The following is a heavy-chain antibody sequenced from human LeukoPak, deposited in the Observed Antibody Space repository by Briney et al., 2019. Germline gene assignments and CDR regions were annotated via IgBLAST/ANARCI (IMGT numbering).Heavy chain of an antibody. J-gene: IGHJ4*02. CDR1: GGSISSGSYY. CDR3: ARVASAYDEYFDY. CDR2: IYTSGST. Sequence: SETLSLTCTVSGGSISSGSYYWSWIRQPAGKGLEWIGRIYTSGSTNYNPSLKSRVTISVDTSKNQFSLKLSSATAADTAVYYCARVASAYDEYFDYWGQGTLVTVSS. V-gene: IGHV4-61*02. D-gene: IGHD5-12*01.